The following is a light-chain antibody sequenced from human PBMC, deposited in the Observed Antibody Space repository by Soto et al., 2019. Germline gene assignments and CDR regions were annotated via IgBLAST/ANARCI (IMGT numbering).Light chain of an antibody. CDR2: GTS. J-gene: IGKJ2*01. Sequence: EIVMTQSPATLSMSPGERATLSCRATQNVNSNLACYQHRPGQAPRLLIYGTSIRPTGIPARFSGSGSGTEFTLPIDILQSEDFAVYYCQQYNDWPPMYTFGQGTKLEIK. CDR1: QNVNSN. CDR3: QQYNDWPPMYT. V-gene: IGKV3D-15*03.